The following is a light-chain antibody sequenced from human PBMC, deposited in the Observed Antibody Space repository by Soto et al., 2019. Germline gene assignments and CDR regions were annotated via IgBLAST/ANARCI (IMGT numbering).Light chain of an antibody. V-gene: IGKV1-5*03. Sequence: DIQMTQSPSTLSASVGDRVTITCRASQSISSWLAWYHQKPGKAPKLLIYKASSLESGVPARFSGSGSGTAFTLTISSLQTDDFATYYCQQYNSYSWTFGQGTKVEIK. J-gene: IGKJ1*01. CDR3: QQYNSYSWT. CDR1: QSISSW. CDR2: KAS.